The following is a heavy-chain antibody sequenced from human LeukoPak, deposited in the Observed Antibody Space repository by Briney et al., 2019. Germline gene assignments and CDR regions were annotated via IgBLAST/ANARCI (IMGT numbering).Heavy chain of an antibody. CDR3: AKGFRYSSSSYFDY. Sequence: PGGSLRLPCAASGFTFSSYAMSWVRQAPGKGLEWVSAISGSGGSTYYADSVKGRFTISRDNSKNTLYLQMNSLRAEDTAVYYCAKGFRYSSSSYFDYWGQGTLATVSS. CDR1: GFTFSSYA. D-gene: IGHD6-6*01. V-gene: IGHV3-23*01. J-gene: IGHJ4*02. CDR2: ISGSGGST.